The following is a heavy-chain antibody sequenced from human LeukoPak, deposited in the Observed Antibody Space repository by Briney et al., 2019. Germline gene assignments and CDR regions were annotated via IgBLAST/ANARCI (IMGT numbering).Heavy chain of an antibody. Sequence: SETLSLTCTVSGGSISSYYWSWIRQPPGKGLEWIGYIYYSGSTNYNPSLKSRVTISVDTSKNRFSLKLSSVTAADTAVYYCARQAGATPLGYYYYGMDVWGQGTTVTVSS. CDR2: IYYSGST. V-gene: IGHV4-59*08. J-gene: IGHJ6*02. D-gene: IGHD1-26*01. CDR3: ARQAGATPLGYYYYGMDV. CDR1: GGSISSYY.